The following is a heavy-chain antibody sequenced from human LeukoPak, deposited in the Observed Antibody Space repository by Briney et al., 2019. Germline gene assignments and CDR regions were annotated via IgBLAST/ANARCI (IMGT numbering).Heavy chain of an antibody. CDR1: RFTLSSYA. Sequence: GRSLRLSCTASRFTLSSYAIHWVRQAPGKGLEWVSVIYLDGSKIYYADSVKGRFTLSRDNSKNTLYLQMNSLIAEDTAVYYCVRDDSGSVIRGVLHYWGQGALVTVSS. V-gene: IGHV3-33*01. J-gene: IGHJ4*02. CDR2: IYLDGSKI. D-gene: IGHD3-10*01. CDR3: VRDDSGSVIRGVLHY.